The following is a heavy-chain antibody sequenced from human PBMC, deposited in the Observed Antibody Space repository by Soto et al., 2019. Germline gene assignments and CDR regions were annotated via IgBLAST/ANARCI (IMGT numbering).Heavy chain of an antibody. CDR1: GGTFNSYA. V-gene: IGHV1-18*01. J-gene: IGHJ6*02. CDR3: AREGYCSSGSCALYSHDFFGMDV. D-gene: IGHD2-15*01. CDR2: ISTYNSNT. Sequence: QVQLVQSGAEVKKPGSSVKVSCKASGGTFNSYALSWVRQASGQGLEWMGGISTYNSNTKYAQKFQGRVTLTTDTPTSTAYMNLRSLTSDDTAVYYCAREGYCSSGSCALYSHDFFGMDVWGQGTTVTVSS.